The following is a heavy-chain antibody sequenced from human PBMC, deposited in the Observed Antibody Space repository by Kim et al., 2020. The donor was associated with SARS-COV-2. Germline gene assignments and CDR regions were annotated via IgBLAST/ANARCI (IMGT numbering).Heavy chain of an antibody. V-gene: IGHV3-73*01. CDR1: GFTFSGSA. CDR3: TRVPGTTLVFCDAFDL. Sequence: WGSLRLSCAASGFTFSGSAMHWFRQASGKGLEWVGRIRSKPNSYATAYAAPVKGRFTISRDDSKNTAYLQMNNLKTEDTAVYYCTRVPGTTLVFCDAFDLLDQETMVTVSS. D-gene: IGHD1-1*01. J-gene: IGHJ3*01. CDR2: IRSKPNSYAT.